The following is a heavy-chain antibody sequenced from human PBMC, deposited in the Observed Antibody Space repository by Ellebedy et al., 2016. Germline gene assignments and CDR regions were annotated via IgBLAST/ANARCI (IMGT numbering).Heavy chain of an antibody. J-gene: IGHJ4*02. V-gene: IGHV3-66*01. CDR3: AKGNAIPGPEPLDF. CDR2: LYSGGTI. D-gene: IGHD1-14*01. CDR1: GFTVSGNY. Sequence: GGSLRLSCAASGFTVSGNYMSWVRQAPGKGLEWVSTLYSGGTILYADSVKGRFTISRDNSKNTLYLQMNSLTVEDTAVYYCAKGNAIPGPEPLDFWGQGTLVTASS.